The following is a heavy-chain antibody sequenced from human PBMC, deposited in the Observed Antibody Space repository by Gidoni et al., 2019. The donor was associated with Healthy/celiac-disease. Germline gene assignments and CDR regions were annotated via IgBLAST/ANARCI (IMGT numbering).Heavy chain of an antibody. Sequence: QLQLQESGSGLVKPSQTLSLTCAVSGGSIRRGGYSWSWIRQPPGKGLEWIGYIYHSGSTYYNPSLKSRVTISVDRSKNQFSLKLSSVTAADTAVYYCARAVRYCSSTSCYEVDYWGQGTLVTVSS. J-gene: IGHJ4*02. CDR3: ARAVRYCSSTSCYEVDY. CDR1: GGSIRRGGYS. V-gene: IGHV4-30-2*01. D-gene: IGHD2-2*01. CDR2: IYHSGST.